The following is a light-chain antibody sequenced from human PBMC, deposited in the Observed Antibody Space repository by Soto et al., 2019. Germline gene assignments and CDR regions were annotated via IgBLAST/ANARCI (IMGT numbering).Light chain of an antibody. CDR2: ENN. Sequence: QSVLTQPPSVSAAPGQRVTISCSGSSSDIGVNHVCWYQQFPGTAPKLLIYENNKRTSGIPDRFSGSKSGTSATLGITGLQTGADADYYGGTWDTNLRRVFGTGTKLTVL. J-gene: IGLJ1*01. CDR3: GTWDTNLRRV. CDR1: SSDIGVNH. V-gene: IGLV1-51*02.